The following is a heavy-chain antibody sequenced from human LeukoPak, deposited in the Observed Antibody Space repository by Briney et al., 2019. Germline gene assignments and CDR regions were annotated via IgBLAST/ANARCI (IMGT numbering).Heavy chain of an antibody. CDR2: IWYDGSNK. V-gene: IGHV3-33*01. D-gene: IGHD5-24*01. CDR3: ARGGDGYNTFDY. Sequence: GGSLRLSCAASGFTFSSYGMHWVRQAPGKGLEWVAVIWYDGSNKYYADSVKGRFTISRDNSKNTLYLQMNSLRAEDTAVYYCARGGDGYNTFDYWGQGTLVTVSS. J-gene: IGHJ4*02. CDR1: GFTFSSYG.